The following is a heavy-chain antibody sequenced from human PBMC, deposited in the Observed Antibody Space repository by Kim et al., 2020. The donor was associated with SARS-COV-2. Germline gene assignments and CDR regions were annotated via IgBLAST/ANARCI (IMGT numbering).Heavy chain of an antibody. CDR2: ISYDGSNK. CDR3: ARSLGGSYYSAFAF. D-gene: IGHD1-26*01. CDR1: GFTFSSYA. V-gene: IGHV3-30*04. J-gene: IGHJ3*01. Sequence: GGSLRLSCAASGFTFSSYAMHWVCQAPGKGLEWVAVISYDGSNKYYSDSVKGRFTITRDNYKNTLYLQMNSLRAEDTAVYYCARSLGGSYYSAFAFWGQGKMVTVSS.